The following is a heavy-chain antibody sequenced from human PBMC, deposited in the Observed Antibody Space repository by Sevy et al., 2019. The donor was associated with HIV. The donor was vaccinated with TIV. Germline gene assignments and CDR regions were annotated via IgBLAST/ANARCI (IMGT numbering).Heavy chain of an antibody. Sequence: ASVKVSCKASGYTFSSYGISWVRQAPGQGLEWMGWISTYNGDTNYAQNLQGRVTMTTDTSTTTAYTELRSLRSDDTAVYYCARLELSGSGWYGNGMDVWGQGTTVTVSS. CDR2: ISTYNGDT. J-gene: IGHJ6*02. V-gene: IGHV1-18*01. CDR3: ARLELSGSGWYGNGMDV. CDR1: GYTFSSYG. D-gene: IGHD6-19*01.